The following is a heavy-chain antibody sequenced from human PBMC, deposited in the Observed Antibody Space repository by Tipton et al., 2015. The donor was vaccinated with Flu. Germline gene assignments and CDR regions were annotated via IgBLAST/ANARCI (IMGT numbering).Heavy chain of an antibody. J-gene: IGHJ3*01. Sequence: QLVQSGAEVKKPGASVKVSCKASRYTFTSYNIHRVRQAPGQGLEWMGIIYPAGSVVSYTQKFQSRVIMTRDKSTATIYMELSSLRSEDTAMYYCAIDKGGGTYTFDVWGQRTIVIVSS. V-gene: IGHV1-46*01. CDR2: IYPAGSVV. CDR3: AIDKGGGTYTFDV. D-gene: IGHD1/OR15-1a*01. CDR1: RYTFTSYN.